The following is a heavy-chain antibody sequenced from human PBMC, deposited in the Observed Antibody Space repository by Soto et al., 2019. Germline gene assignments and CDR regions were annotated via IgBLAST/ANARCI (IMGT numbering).Heavy chain of an antibody. Sequence: QITLNESGPTQVKPRQTLTLTCTFSGFSLTTSGVGVGWIRQSPGKAPEWLALIYWDDDKRYRPSLKSRLTIPKETSKNQGFLTMADLVPADRATYYCAHRVLRTVLGVVTRTAIYFDFWGQVTPVGVSS. CDR2: IYWDDDK. CDR3: AHRVLRTVLGVVTRTAIYFDF. J-gene: IGHJ4*02. V-gene: IGHV2-5*02. D-gene: IGHD3-3*01. CDR1: GFSLTTSGVG.